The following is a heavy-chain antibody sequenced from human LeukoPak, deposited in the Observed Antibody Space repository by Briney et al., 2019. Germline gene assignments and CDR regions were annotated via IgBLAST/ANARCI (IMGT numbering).Heavy chain of an antibody. CDR3: ARGKPHIVVVTAIPGYYYYYYMDV. CDR1: GFTFSNYN. CDR2: ISSTSSTI. Sequence: GGSLRLSCAASGFTFSNYNMNWVRQAPGKGLEWVSYISSTSSTIYYADSVKGRFTISRDNAKNSLYLQMNSLRAEDTAVYYCARGKPHIVVVTAIPGYYYYYYMDVWGKGITVTVSS. D-gene: IGHD2-21*02. V-gene: IGHV3-48*01. J-gene: IGHJ6*03.